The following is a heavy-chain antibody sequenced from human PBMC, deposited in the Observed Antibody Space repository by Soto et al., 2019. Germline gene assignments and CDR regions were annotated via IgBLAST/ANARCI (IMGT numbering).Heavy chain of an antibody. CDR2: ISSSRSYI. CDR3: ARDLGSWYPNYYFDY. Sequence: GGSLRLSCAASGFTFSSYSMNWVRQAPGKGLEWVSSISSSRSYIYYADSVKGRFTISRDNAKNSLYLQMNSLRAEDTAVYYCARDLGSWYPNYYFDYWGQGTLVTVSS. D-gene: IGHD6-13*01. J-gene: IGHJ4*02. CDR1: GFTFSSYS. V-gene: IGHV3-21*01.